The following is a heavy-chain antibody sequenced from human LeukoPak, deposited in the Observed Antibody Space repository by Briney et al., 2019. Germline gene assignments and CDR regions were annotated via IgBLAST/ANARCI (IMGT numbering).Heavy chain of an antibody. V-gene: IGHV3-23*01. D-gene: IGHD6-19*01. CDR2: LSGRGGST. CDR1: GFAFTNYV. J-gene: IGHJ4*01. Sequence: GGTLRLSCAASGFAFTNYVMNWVRQAPGKGLEYVSGLSGRGGSTYYADSVKGRFTISRDNSKNTLYLQMNSLGARDTPVDYCAKALSRSRSIAVAGYGCGIDYWGQGTLVTVSS. CDR3: AKALSRSRSIAVAGYGCGIDY.